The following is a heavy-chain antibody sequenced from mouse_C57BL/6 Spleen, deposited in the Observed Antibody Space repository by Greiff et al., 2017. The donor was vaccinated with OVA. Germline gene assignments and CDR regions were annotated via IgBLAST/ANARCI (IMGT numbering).Heavy chain of an antibody. Sequence: QVQLQQSGAELMKPGASVKLSCKATGYTFTGYWIEWVKQRPGHGLEWIGEILPGSGSTNYNEKFKGKATFTADTSSNTAYMQLSSLTTEDSAIYYCARCPLIYYYGSSYDYYAMDYWGQGTSVTVSS. V-gene: IGHV1-9*01. CDR3: ARCPLIYYYGSSYDYYAMDY. CDR2: ILPGSGST. J-gene: IGHJ4*01. D-gene: IGHD1-1*01. CDR1: GYTFTGYW.